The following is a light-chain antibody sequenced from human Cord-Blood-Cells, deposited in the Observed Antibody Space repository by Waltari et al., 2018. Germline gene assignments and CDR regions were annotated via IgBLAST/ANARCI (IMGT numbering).Light chain of an antibody. CDR2: GKT. Sequence: SSELTQDPAVSVALGQTVRITYQGVSLRSYYASWYTQKPVQAPVLVIYGKTNRPAGIPDLFSGSSSGNTASLTITGAQAEDEADYYCNSRDSSGNHYVFGTGTKVTVL. V-gene: IGLV3-19*01. CDR3: NSRDSSGNHYV. CDR1: SLRSYY. J-gene: IGLJ1*01.